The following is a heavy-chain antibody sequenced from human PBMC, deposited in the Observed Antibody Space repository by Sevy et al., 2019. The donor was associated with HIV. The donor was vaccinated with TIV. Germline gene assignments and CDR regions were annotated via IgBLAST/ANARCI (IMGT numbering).Heavy chain of an antibody. CDR1: GASISSSGYY. CDR3: AGPILTYNNGWSYYDY. CDR2: INYSGIT. J-gene: IGHJ4*02. D-gene: IGHD6-19*01. V-gene: IGHV4-39*01. Sequence: SETLSLTCTVSGASISSSGYYWGWIRQPPGKGLKWIASINYSGITFYNPSLKSRITISADTSKNQFSLDLNSVTAADTAIYYCAGPILTYNNGWSYYDYWGQGTVVTVSS.